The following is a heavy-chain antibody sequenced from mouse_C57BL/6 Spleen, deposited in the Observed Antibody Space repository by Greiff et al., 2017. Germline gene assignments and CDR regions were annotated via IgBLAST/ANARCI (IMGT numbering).Heavy chain of an antibody. V-gene: IGHV1-50*01. J-gene: IGHJ2*01. CDR2: IDPSDSYT. CDR3: ARRRFGSFDY. CDR1: GYTFTSYW. Sequence: QVQLQQPGAELVQPGASVKLSCKASGYTFTSYWMQWVKQRPGPGLEWIGEIDPSDSYTTYNQKFKGKATLTVDTSSSTAYMQLSSLTSEDSAVYYCARRRFGSFDYWGQGTTLTVSS.